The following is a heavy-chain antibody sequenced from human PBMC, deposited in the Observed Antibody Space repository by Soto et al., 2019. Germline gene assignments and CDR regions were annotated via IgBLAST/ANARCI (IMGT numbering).Heavy chain of an antibody. CDR1: GFTFSSYG. Sequence: QVQLVESGGGVVQPGRSLRLSCAASGFTFSSYGMHWVRQAPGKGLEWVAVISYDGSNKYYADSVKGRFTISRDNSKNTLYLQMNSLRAEDTAVYYCARDLWFGELSWGREYYYYYGMDVWGQGTTVTVSS. J-gene: IGHJ6*02. V-gene: IGHV3-30*03. D-gene: IGHD3-10*01. CDR3: ARDLWFGELSWGREYYYYYGMDV. CDR2: ISYDGSNK.